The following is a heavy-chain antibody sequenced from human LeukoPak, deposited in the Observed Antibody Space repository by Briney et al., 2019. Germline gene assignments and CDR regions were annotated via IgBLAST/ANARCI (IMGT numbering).Heavy chain of an antibody. D-gene: IGHD3-22*01. Sequence: SETLSLTCTVSGGSISSSSYSWGWIRQPPGKGLEWIGSIYYSGSTYYNPSLKSRVTISVDTSKNQFSLKLSSVTAADTAVYYCARRLIGYYFWFDPWGQGTLVTVSS. CDR2: IYYSGST. J-gene: IGHJ5*02. CDR1: GGSISSSSYS. CDR3: ARRLIGYYFWFDP. V-gene: IGHV4-39*01.